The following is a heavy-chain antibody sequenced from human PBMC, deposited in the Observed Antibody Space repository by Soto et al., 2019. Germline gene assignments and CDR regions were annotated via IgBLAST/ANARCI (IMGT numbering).Heavy chain of an antibody. J-gene: IGHJ4*02. CDR3: ARPDSSSWAAPFGS. Sequence: PSETLSLTCAVNGGSFSTYYWSWIRQPPGRGLEWVGEINHTGNTYFNPSLRSRVTISFDTSKNQFSLRLTSVTASDTAVYYCARPDSSSWAAPFGSWGQGTLVTVSS. CDR2: INHTGNT. CDR1: GGSFSTYY. D-gene: IGHD6-13*01. V-gene: IGHV4-34*01.